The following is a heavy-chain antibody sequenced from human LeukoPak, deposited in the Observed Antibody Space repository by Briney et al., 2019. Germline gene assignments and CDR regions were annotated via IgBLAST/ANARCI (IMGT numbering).Heavy chain of an antibody. CDR1: GGSFSGYY. D-gene: IGHD5-24*01. V-gene: IGHV4-34*01. J-gene: IGHJ4*02. CDR2: INHSGST. Sequence: SETLSLTCAVYGGSFSGYYWSWIRQPPGKGLGWIGEINHSGSTNYNPSLKSRVTISVDTSKNQFSLKLSSVTAADTAVYYCARARPIEMATMSNFDYWGQGTLVTVSS. CDR3: ARARPIEMATMSNFDY.